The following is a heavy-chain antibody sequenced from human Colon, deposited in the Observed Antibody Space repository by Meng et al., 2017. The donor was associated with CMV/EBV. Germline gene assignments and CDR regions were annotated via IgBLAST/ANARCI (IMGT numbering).Heavy chain of an antibody. V-gene: IGHV2-5*01. CDR2: VYWNDDK. J-gene: IGHJ4*02. Sequence: SLNTGQLSVGWIRQPPGKALEWLALVYWNDDKRYNPSLKNRLTVTKDTSKNQVVLRVTNMDPADSGTYFCAHGGSGYDFGAGGFDYWGQGTLVTVSS. D-gene: IGHD5-12*01. CDR1: SLNTGQLS. CDR3: AHGGSGYDFGAGGFDY.